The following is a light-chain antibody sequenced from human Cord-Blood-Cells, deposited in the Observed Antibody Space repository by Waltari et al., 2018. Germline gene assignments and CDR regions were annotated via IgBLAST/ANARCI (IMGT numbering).Light chain of an antibody. V-gene: IGKV1-9*01. J-gene: IGKJ1*01. CDR2: AAS. CDR3: QQLNSYRRT. Sequence: DIPLTQSPTFLSASVGDRVTITCRASQGISSYLAWYQQKPGKAPKLLIYAASTLQSGVASRFSGSGSGTEFTLTISSLQPEDFATYYCQQLNSYRRTFGQGTKVEIK. CDR1: QGISSY.